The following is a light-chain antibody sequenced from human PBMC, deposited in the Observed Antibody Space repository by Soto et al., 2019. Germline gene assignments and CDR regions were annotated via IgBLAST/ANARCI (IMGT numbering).Light chain of an antibody. CDR2: GAS. CDR3: QQYGNSPFA. Sequence: ETVLTQSPGTLSLSPGERATLSCRASQSVSTNYLAWYQQKPGQAPRLLIYGASSRATGIPDRFSGSGSGTDFTLTISRLEPEDFAVYYCQQYGNSPFAFGPGTKVETK. CDR1: QSVSTNY. V-gene: IGKV3-20*01. J-gene: IGKJ3*01.